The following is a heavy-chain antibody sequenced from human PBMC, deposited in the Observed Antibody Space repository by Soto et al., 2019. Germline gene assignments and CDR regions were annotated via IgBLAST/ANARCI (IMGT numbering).Heavy chain of an antibody. CDR2: IIPIFGTA. CDR1: GGTFSSYA. Sequence: SVKVSCKASGGTFSSYAISWVRQAPGQGLEWMGGIIPIFGTANYAQKFQGRVTITADKSTSTAYMELSSLRSEDTAVYYCATARDGYYGSGSYYPDYYGMDVWGQGTTVTVSS. D-gene: IGHD3-10*01. J-gene: IGHJ6*02. V-gene: IGHV1-69*06. CDR3: ATARDGYYGSGSYYPDYYGMDV.